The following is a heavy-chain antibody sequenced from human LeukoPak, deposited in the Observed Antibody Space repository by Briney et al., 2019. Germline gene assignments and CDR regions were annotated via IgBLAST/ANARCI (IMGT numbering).Heavy chain of an antibody. CDR1: GGTFSSYA. CDR3: ARGTVPRGRPMVRGVPSYFDY. Sequence: SVKVSCKASGGTFSSYAISWVRQAPGQGLEWMGGIIPIFGTANYAQKFQGRVTITADESTSTAYMELSSLRSEDTAVYYCARGTVPRGRPMVRGVPSYFDYWGQGTLVTVSS. D-gene: IGHD3-10*01. J-gene: IGHJ4*02. V-gene: IGHV1-69*01. CDR2: IIPIFGTA.